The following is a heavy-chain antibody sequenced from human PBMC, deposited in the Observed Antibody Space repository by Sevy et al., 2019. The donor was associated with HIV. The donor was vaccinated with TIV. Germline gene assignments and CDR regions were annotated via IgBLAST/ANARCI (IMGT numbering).Heavy chain of an antibody. J-gene: IGHJ4*02. D-gene: IGHD3-10*01. CDR3: AHRRMVRGVITAPFDY. V-gene: IGHV2-5*02. Sequence: SGPTLVNPTQTLTLTCTFSGFSLSTSGVGVGWIRQPPGKALEWLALIYWDDDTRYSPSLKSRLNITKDTSTNQVVLTMTNMDPVDTATYFCAHRRMVRGVITAPFDYWGQGTLVTVSS. CDR2: IYWDDDT. CDR1: GFSLSTSGVG.